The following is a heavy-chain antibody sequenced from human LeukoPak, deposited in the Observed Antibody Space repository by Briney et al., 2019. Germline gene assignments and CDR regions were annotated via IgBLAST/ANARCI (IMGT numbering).Heavy chain of an antibody. V-gene: IGHV3-23*01. J-gene: IGHJ4*02. CDR3: AKDGRGYMKPFDS. CDR2: ISGGAIST. D-gene: IGHD5-12*01. CDR1: GFIFSSYA. Sequence: PGGSLRLSCAASGFIFSSYAMSWVRQAPGKGLEWVSAISGGAISTYYADSVKGRFTISRDNSRNTLFLQMNSLRAEDTAIYYCAKDGRGYMKPFDSWGQGILVTVSS.